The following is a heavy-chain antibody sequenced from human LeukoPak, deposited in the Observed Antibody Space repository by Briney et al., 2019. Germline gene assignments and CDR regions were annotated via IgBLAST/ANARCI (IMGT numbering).Heavy chain of an antibody. J-gene: IGHJ6*02. CDR1: GYSFTSYD. CDR2: MNPNSGNT. D-gene: IGHD3-10*01. CDR3: ARVGSYGSGSYCLGYYYGMDV. V-gene: IGHV1-8*01. Sequence: GASVKVSCKASGYSFTSYDINWVRQANGQGLEWMGWMNPNSGNTGYAQKFHGRVTMTTNTSISTAYMELSSLRSEDTAVYYCARVGSYGSGSYCLGYYYGMDVWGQGTTVTVSS.